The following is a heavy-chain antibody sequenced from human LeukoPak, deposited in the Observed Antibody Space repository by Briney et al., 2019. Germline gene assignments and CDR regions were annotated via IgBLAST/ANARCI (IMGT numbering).Heavy chain of an antibody. Sequence: SETLSLTCTVSGGSISSFYWNWIRQPAGKGLEWIGRIYNSGSTNYNPSLKSRLSMSVDTSKNQFSLNLRFVTAADTAIYYCAREWELVFDYWGQGTLVTVSS. D-gene: IGHD1-26*01. J-gene: IGHJ4*02. CDR2: IYNSGST. CDR3: AREWELVFDY. V-gene: IGHV4-4*07. CDR1: GGSISSFY.